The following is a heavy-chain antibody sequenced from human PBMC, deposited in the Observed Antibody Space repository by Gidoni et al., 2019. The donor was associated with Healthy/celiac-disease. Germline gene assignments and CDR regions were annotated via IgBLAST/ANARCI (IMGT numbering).Heavy chain of an antibody. Sequence: EVHLVESGGGLVKPGGSLRLSCSASGFTFSNAWISLVRQAPGKGLEWVGRIKSKTDGGTTDYAATVKGRFTISRDDSKNTLYLQMNSLKTEDTAVYYCTTDWPYCSSTSCYLDAFDIWGQGTMVTVSS. CDR1: GFTFSNAW. CDR3: TTDWPYCSSTSCYLDAFDI. V-gene: IGHV3-15*01. D-gene: IGHD2-2*01. J-gene: IGHJ3*02. CDR2: IKSKTDGGTT.